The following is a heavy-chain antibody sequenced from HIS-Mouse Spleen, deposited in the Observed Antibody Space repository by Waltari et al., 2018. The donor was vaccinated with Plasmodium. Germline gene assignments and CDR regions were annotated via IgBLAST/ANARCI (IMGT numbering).Heavy chain of an antibody. D-gene: IGHD1-26*01. CDR1: GFTFSSYD. CDR2: IGTAGEK. V-gene: IGHV3-13*01. J-gene: IGHJ3*02. CDR3: ASSGSYDAFDI. Sequence: EVQLVESGGGLVQPGGSLRLSCAASGFTFSSYDMHWVRQATGKGLEWVSAIGTAGEKYYPGSVKGRFTISRENAKNSLYLQMNSLRAGDTAVYYCASSGSYDAFDIWGQGTMVTVSS.